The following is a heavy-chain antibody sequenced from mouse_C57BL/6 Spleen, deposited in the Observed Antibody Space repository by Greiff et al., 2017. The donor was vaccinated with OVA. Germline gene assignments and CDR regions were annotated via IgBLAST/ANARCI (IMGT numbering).Heavy chain of an antibody. Sequence: DVMLVESGGGLVQPGGSLKLSCAASGFTFSDYYMYWVRQTPEKRLEWVAYISNGGGSTYYPDTVKGRFTISRDNAKNTLYLQMSRLKSEDTAMYYCARQREFAYWGQGTLVTVSA. CDR3: ARQREFAY. J-gene: IGHJ3*01. CDR2: ISNGGGST. CDR1: GFTFSDYY. V-gene: IGHV5-12*01.